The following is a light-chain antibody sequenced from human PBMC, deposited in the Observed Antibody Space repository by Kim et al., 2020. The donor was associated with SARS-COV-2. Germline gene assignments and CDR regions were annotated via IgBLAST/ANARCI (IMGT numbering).Light chain of an antibody. Sequence: INNWLAWYQHKAGTAPKVLIYKASTLQEGVPSRFSGSGSGTEFTLTISSLQADDFATYYCQNYNGYPWTFGQGTKVEIK. CDR2: KAS. V-gene: IGKV1-5*03. CDR3: QNYNGYPWT. CDR1: INNW. J-gene: IGKJ1*01.